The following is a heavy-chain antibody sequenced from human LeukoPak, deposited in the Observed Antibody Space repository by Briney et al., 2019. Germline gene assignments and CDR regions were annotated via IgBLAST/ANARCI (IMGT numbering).Heavy chain of an antibody. CDR2: INTNTGNP. D-gene: IGHD2-2*01. Sequence: ASVKVSCKASGYTFTSYAMNWVRQAPGQGLEWMGWINTNTGNPTYAQGFTGRFVFSLHTSVSTAYLQISSLKVEDTAVYYCARQGPGYCGSTRCYGVGHWGQGTLVTVSS. J-gene: IGHJ4*02. CDR1: GYTFTSYA. CDR3: ARQGPGYCGSTRCYGVGH. V-gene: IGHV7-4-1*02.